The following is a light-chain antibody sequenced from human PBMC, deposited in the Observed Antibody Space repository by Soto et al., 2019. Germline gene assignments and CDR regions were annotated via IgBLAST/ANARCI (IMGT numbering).Light chain of an antibody. J-gene: IGKJ2*01. CDR1: QSVGSSY. CDR2: GAS. V-gene: IGKV3-20*01. Sequence: EIVLTQSPGTLSLSPGERATLSCRASQSVGSSYLAWYQQKPGQAPRLLIYGASSRATGIPDRFSGSGSGTDFTLTISRLEPEDFAVSYCQQYGSSPYTFGQGTKLEIK. CDR3: QQYGSSPYT.